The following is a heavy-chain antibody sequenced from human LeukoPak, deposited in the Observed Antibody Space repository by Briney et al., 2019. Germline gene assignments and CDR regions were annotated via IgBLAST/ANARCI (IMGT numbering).Heavy chain of an antibody. J-gene: IGHJ5*02. CDR1: GITFRSYG. D-gene: IGHD4-17*01. V-gene: IGHV3-30*18. CDR3: AKGARGDTVTSIVGLNWFDP. CDR2: ISYDGGHK. Sequence: GGSLRLSCAASGITFRSYGMHWVRQAPGKGLEWVAVISYDGGHKYYADSVKGRFSISRDNSKNTLYLQMNSLRADDTAVYYCAKGARGDTVTSIVGLNWFDPWGQGTLITVSS.